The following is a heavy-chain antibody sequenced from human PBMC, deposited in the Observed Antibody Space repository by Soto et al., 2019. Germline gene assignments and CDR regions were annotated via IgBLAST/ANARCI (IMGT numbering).Heavy chain of an antibody. Sequence: EVQLLESGGGLVQPGGSLRLSCAASGFTFSSYAMSWVRQAPGKGREWVSAISGSGGSTYYADSVKGRFTISRDNSKNTLYLQMNSLRAEDTAVYYCAKDRSGGSCSSNWFDPWGQGTLVTVSS. CDR2: ISGSGGST. CDR1: GFTFSSYA. CDR3: AKDRSGGSCSSNWFDP. V-gene: IGHV3-23*01. D-gene: IGHD2-15*01. J-gene: IGHJ5*02.